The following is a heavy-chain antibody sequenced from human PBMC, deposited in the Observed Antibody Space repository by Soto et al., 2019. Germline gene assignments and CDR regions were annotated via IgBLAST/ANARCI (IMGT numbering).Heavy chain of an antibody. D-gene: IGHD3-10*01. J-gene: IGHJ5*02. CDR1: GDSVSSNSAA. CDR3: AREEDHGSGSYFWFDP. Sequence: QSPTLSLTCAISGDSVSSNSAAWNWIRQSPSRGLEWLGRTYYRSKWYNDYAVSVKSRITINPATSKNQFSLQLNSVTPEDTAVYYCAREEDHGSGSYFWFDPWGQGTLVTVSS. CDR2: TYYRSKWYN. V-gene: IGHV6-1*01.